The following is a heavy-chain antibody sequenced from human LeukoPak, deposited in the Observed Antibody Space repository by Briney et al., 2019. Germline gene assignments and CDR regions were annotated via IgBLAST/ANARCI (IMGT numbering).Heavy chain of an antibody. CDR3: ARSAIATRRYGVFDI. Sequence: GGSLRLSCVASGFTFSNYWMHWVRQVPGKGLVWVSRINIDGSSTSYADSVKGRFTISRDNAKNTLYLQMNSLRAEDTAVFYCARSAIATRRYGVFDIWGQGTMVTVSS. CDR1: GFTFSNYW. D-gene: IGHD6-6*01. V-gene: IGHV3-74*01. CDR2: INIDGSST. J-gene: IGHJ3*02.